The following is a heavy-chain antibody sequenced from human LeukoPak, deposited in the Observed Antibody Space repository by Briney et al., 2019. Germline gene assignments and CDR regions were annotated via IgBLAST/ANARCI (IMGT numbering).Heavy chain of an antibody. J-gene: IGHJ3*02. D-gene: IGHD3-3*02. CDR1: GFTVSSNY. CDR3: ARRLTTHFSFDAFDI. CDR2: IYSGGST. Sequence: PGGSLRLPCAASGFTVSSNYMSWVRQAPGKGLEWVSVIYSGGSTYYADSVKGRFTISRDNSKNTLYLQMNSLRAEDTAVYYCARRLTTHFSFDAFDIWGQGTMVTVSS. V-gene: IGHV3-53*01.